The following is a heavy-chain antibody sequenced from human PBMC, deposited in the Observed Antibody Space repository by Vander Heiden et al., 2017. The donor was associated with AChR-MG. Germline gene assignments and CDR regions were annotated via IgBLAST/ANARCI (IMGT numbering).Heavy chain of an antibody. D-gene: IGHD2-8*01. Sequence: QVQLQQWGAGLLKPSETLSLTCAVYGGSFSGYYWSWIRQPPGKGLEWIGEINHSGSTNYDPSLKSRVTISVDTSKNQFSLKLSSVTAADTAVYYCARIIAANGAPGGDWGQGTLVTVSS. CDR3: ARIIAANGAPGGD. V-gene: IGHV4-34*01. CDR1: GGSFSGYY. J-gene: IGHJ4*02. CDR2: INHSGST.